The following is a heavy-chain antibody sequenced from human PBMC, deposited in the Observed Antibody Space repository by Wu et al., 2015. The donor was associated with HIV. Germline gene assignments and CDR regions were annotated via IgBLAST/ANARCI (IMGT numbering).Heavy chain of an antibody. D-gene: IGHD2-2*01. CDR3: ARGTLXRCNFTNCYHFDY. V-gene: IGHV1-8*01. CDR1: GYTFTNYD. Sequence: QVQLVQSGAEVKKPGASVKISCEASGYTFTNYDINWVRQAPGEGLEWMGWMNPNSGNTGYAQKFLGRVTITRNTSITTAYMELSGLRSEDTGVYYCARGTLXRCNFTNCYHFDYWGQGTLVTVSS. CDR2: MNPNSGNT. J-gene: IGHJ4*02.